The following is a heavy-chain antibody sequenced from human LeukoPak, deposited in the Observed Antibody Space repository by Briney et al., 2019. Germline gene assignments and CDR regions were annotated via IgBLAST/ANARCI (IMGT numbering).Heavy chain of an antibody. V-gene: IGHV1-8*02. J-gene: IGHJ3*02. D-gene: IGHD3-22*01. CDR2: MNPNSGNT. CDR3: AKDLRDYYDSSGWGAFDI. Sequence: ASVKVSCKASGYSFTSYGISWVRQAPGQGLEWMGWMNPNSGNTGYAQKFQGRVTMTRNTSISTAYMELSSLRAEDTAVYYCAKDLRDYYDSSGWGAFDIWGQGTMVTVSS. CDR1: GYSFTSYG.